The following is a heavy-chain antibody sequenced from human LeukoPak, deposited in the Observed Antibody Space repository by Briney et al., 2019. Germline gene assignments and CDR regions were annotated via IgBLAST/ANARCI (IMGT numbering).Heavy chain of an antibody. Sequence: PGGSLRLSCAASGFTFNNYAMSWVRQAPGKGLEWVSAISGSGGTTYYADSVKGRFTFSRDNSKNTLYLQMNSLRAEDTAVYYCAKEVFGVVTPYYFDYWGQGTLVTVSS. V-gene: IGHV3-23*01. CDR1: GFTFNNYA. CDR2: ISGSGGTT. CDR3: AKEVFGVVTPYYFDY. D-gene: IGHD3-3*01. J-gene: IGHJ4*02.